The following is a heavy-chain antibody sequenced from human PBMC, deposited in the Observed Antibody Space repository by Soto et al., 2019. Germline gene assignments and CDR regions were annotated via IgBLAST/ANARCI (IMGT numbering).Heavy chain of an antibody. CDR1: GFTFRSYA. J-gene: IGHJ4*02. CDR3: AKHVPRGPVTTFDY. Sequence: RRLSCAASGFTFRSYAMRWVRQAPGKGLEWVSAIRGSGGSTYYADSVKGRFTISRENSKITLYLQINSLRAEDTAVYYCAKHVPRGPVTTFDYWRQGTLVTFSS. D-gene: IGHD4-17*01. V-gene: IGHV3-23*01. CDR2: IRGSGGST.